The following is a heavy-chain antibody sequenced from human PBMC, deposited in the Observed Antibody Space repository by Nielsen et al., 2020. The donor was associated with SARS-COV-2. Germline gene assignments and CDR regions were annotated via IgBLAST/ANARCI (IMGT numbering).Heavy chain of an antibody. CDR1: GGSISSSSYY. Sequence: SETLFLTCTVSGGSISSSSYYWGWIRQPPGKGLEWIGSIYYSGSTYYNPSLKSRVTISVDTSKNQFSLKLSSVTAADTAVYYCASVRSDAFDIWGQGTMVTVSS. CDR2: IYYSGST. V-gene: IGHV4-39*01. D-gene: IGHD1-14*01. J-gene: IGHJ3*02. CDR3: ASVRSDAFDI.